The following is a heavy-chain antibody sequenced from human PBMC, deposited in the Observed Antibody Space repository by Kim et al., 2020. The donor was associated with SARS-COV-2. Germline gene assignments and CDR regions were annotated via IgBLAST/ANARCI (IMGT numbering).Heavy chain of an antibody. CDR3: AGVRYGSGSYYPDY. Sequence: GGSLRLSCAASGFTFSSYSMNWVRQAPGKGLEWVSYISSSSSTIYYADSVKGRFTISRDNAKNSLYLQMNSLRDEDTAVYYCAGVRYGSGSYYPDYWGQGTPVTVSS. CDR1: GFTFSSYS. V-gene: IGHV3-48*02. D-gene: IGHD3-10*01. CDR2: ISSSSSTI. J-gene: IGHJ4*02.